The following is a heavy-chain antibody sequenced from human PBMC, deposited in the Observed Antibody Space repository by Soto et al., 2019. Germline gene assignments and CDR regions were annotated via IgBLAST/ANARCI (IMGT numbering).Heavy chain of an antibody. CDR3: AIGIGLRYFDWPFEY. J-gene: IGHJ4*02. D-gene: IGHD3-9*01. Sequence: QVQLVQSGAEVKKPGSSVKVSCKASGGTFTNYTISWVRQAPGQGLEWMGGIIPMFGTTNHAQKFQGRVTINAKKSTTTAHMELSSLRSEDTAVYYFAIGIGLRYFDWPFEYWGQGTLVTVSS. V-gene: IGHV1-69*06. CDR2: IIPMFGTT. CDR1: GGTFTNYT.